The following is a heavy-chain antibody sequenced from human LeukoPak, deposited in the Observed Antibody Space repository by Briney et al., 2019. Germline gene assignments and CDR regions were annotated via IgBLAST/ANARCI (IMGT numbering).Heavy chain of an antibody. V-gene: IGHV1-8*01. Sequence: GASVKVSCKASGYTFTSYDINWVRQATGQGLEWMGWMNPNSGNTGYAQKFQGRVTMTRNTSISTAYMELSSLRSEDTAVYYCARGSVVTPLIYYYYYMDVWGKGTTVTISS. D-gene: IGHD4-23*01. J-gene: IGHJ6*03. CDR3: ARGSVVTPLIYYYYYMDV. CDR2: MNPNSGNT. CDR1: GYTFTSYD.